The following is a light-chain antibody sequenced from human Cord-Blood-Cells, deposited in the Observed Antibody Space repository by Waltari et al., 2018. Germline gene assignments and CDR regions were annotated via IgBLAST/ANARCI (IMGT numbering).Light chain of an antibody. J-gene: IGLJ2*01. CDR3: SSYAGSNNLV. CDR1: SSVVGGYNY. Sequence: QPPSASGSPGQSVTISCTGTSSVVGGYNYVSWYQQHPGKAPKLMIYEVSKRPSGVPDRFSGSKSGNTASLTVSGLQAEDEADYYCSSYAGSNNLVFGGGTKLTVL. CDR2: EVS. V-gene: IGLV2-8*01.